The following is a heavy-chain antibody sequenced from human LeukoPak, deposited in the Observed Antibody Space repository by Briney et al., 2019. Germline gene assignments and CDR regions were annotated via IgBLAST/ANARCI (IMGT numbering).Heavy chain of an antibody. Sequence: ASVKVSCKASGYTFTGYYMHWVRQAPGQGLEWMGWINPNSGGTNYAQKFQGRVTMTRDTSISTAYMELSRLRSDDTAVYYCARVLPHYYDSSGYYPDYMDVWGKGTTVTAS. J-gene: IGHJ6*03. V-gene: IGHV1-2*02. CDR1: GYTFTGYY. CDR2: INPNSGGT. D-gene: IGHD3-22*01. CDR3: ARVLPHYYDSSGYYPDYMDV.